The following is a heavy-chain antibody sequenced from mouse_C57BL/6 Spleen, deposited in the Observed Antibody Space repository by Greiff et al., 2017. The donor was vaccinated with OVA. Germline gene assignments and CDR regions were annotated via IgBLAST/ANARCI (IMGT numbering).Heavy chain of an antibody. J-gene: IGHJ2*01. V-gene: IGHV5-4*01. D-gene: IGHD1-1*01. Sequence: EVQVVESGGGLVKPGGSLKLSCAASGFTFSSYAMSWVRQTPEKRLEWVATISDGGSYTYYPDNVKGRFTISRDNAKNNLYLQMSHLKSEDTAMYYCAREGALTTVVADYFDYWGQGTTLTVSS. CDR1: GFTFSSYA. CDR3: AREGALTTVVADYFDY. CDR2: ISDGGSYT.